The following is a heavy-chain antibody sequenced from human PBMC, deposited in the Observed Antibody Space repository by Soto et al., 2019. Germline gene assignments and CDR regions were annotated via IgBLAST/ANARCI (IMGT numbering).Heavy chain of an antibody. CDR3: AKEDYYDSSGPNLDY. Sequence: PGGSLRLFCAASGFTVSRNYMSWVRQAPGKGLEWVSVIYSGGSTYYADSVKGRFTISRDNSKNTLFLQMNSLRAEDTAVYYCAKEDYYDSSGPNLDYWGQGTLVTVSS. CDR2: IYSGGST. CDR1: GFTVSRNY. V-gene: IGHV3-66*01. D-gene: IGHD3-22*01. J-gene: IGHJ4*02.